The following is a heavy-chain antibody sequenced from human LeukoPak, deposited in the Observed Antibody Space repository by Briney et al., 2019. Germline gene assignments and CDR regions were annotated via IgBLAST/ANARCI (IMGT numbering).Heavy chain of an antibody. CDR1: GGSISSYY. D-gene: IGHD3-16*01. J-gene: IGHJ4*02. CDR3: ARLNPGGVFDY. V-gene: IGHV4-59*08. CDR2: IYYSGST. Sequence: PSETLSLTCTVSGGSISSYYWSWIRQPPGNGLEWIGYIYYSGSTNYNPSLKSRVTISVDTSKNQFSLKLSSVTAADTAVYYCARLNPGGVFDYWGQGTLVTVSS.